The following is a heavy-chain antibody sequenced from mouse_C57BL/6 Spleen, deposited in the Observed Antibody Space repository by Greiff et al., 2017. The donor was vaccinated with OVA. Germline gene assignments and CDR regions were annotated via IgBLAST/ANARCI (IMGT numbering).Heavy chain of an antibody. J-gene: IGHJ1*03. CDR1: GYTFTSYW. V-gene: IGHV1-61*01. CDR3: ASQASRHWYFDV. CDR2: IYPSDSET. D-gene: IGHD1-1*01. Sequence: QVQLQQPGAELVRPGSSVKLSCKASGYTFTSYWMDWVKQRPGQGLEWIGNIYPSDSETHYNQKFKDKATLTVDKSSSTAYMQLSSLTSEDSAVYYCASQASRHWYFDVWGTGTTVTVSS.